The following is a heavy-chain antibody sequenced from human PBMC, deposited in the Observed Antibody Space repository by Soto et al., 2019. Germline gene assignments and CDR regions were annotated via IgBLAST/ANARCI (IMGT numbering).Heavy chain of an antibody. CDR2: IYPGDSDT. D-gene: IGHD3-9*01. V-gene: IGHV5-51*01. CDR1: GYSFTSYW. CDR3: ARGGNSDILTGYYYGMDV. Sequence: PGESLKISCKGSGYSFTSYWIGWVRQMPGKGLEWMGIIYPGDSDTGYSPSFQGQVTISADKSISTAYLQWGSLKASDTAMYYCARGGNSDILTGYYYGMDVWGQGTTVTVSS. J-gene: IGHJ6*02.